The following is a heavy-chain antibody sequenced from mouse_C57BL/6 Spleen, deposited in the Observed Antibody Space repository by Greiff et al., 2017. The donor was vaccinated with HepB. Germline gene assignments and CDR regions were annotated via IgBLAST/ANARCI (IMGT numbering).Heavy chain of an antibody. Sequence: EVKLMESGGGLVQPGGSLSLSCAASGFTFTDYYMSLVRQPPGKALEWLGFIRNKANGYTTEYSASVKGRFTISRDNSQSILYLQMNALRAEDSATYYCARLGGNYCAMDYWGQGTSVTVSS. CDR3: ARLGGNYCAMDY. J-gene: IGHJ4*01. CDR2: IRNKANGYTT. V-gene: IGHV7-3*01. CDR1: GFTFTDYY.